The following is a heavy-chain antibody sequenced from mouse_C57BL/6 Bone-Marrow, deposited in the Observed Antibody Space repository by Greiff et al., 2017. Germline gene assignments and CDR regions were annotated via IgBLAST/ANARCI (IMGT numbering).Heavy chain of an antibody. Sequence: EVQLQQSGPELVKPGASVKISCKASGYSFTDYNMNWVKQSNGKSLEWIGVINPNYGTNSYNQKFKGKATLTVDQSSSTAYMQLNSRTSEYSAVYYCAMITTVDWYFDVWGTGATVTVSS. CDR1: GYSFTDYN. V-gene: IGHV1-39*01. CDR3: AMITTVDWYFDV. CDR2: INPNYGTN. D-gene: IGHD1-1*01. J-gene: IGHJ1*03.